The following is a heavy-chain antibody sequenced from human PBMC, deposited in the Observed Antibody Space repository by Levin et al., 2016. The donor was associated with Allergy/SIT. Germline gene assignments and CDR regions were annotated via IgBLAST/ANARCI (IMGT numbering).Heavy chain of an antibody. D-gene: IGHD2-15*01. CDR3: ARGYCSGGDCIHYAFDI. CDR2: SSSSSGTI. CDR1: GFTFSSYG. Sequence: GESLKISCAASGFTFSSYGMHWVRQAPGKGLEWVSHSSSSSGTIYYADSVKGRFTISRDNDRNSLYLHMNSLRADDTALYHCARGYCSGGDCIHYAFDIWGQGTVVTVSS. J-gene: IGHJ3*02. V-gene: IGHV3-48*01.